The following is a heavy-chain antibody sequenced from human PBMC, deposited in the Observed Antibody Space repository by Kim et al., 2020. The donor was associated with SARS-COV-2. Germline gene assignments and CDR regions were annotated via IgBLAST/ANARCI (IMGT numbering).Heavy chain of an antibody. CDR1: GGSISSSSYY. J-gene: IGHJ6*02. D-gene: IGHD6-19*01. CDR2: IYYSGST. Sequence: SETLSLTCTVSGGSISSSSYYWGWIRQPPGKGLEWIGSIYYSGSTYYNPSLKSRVTISVDTSKNQFSLKLSSVTAADTAVYYWARDRRGSGWYMRAPAGYGMDVWGQGTTVTVSS. V-gene: IGHV4-39*07. CDR3: ARDRRGSGWYMRAPAGYGMDV.